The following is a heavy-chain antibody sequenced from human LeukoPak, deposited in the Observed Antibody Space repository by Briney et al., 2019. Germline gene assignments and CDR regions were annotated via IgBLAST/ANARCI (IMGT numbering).Heavy chain of an antibody. D-gene: IGHD2-15*01. CDR3: ANLPVAPGPVDY. V-gene: IGHV3-30*18. CDR2: ISYDGSNK. Sequence: GGSLRLSCTASGFTFSSYGIHWVRHAPGKGLEWVARISYDGSNKYYADSVKGRFTISRDNSKNTLYLQMNSLRAEDTAVYYCANLPVAPGPVDYWGQGTLVTVSS. J-gene: IGHJ4*02. CDR1: GFTFSSYG.